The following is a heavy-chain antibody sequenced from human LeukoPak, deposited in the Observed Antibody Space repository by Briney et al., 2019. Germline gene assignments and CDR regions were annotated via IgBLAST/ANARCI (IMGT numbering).Heavy chain of an antibody. CDR1: GFTFSSYS. D-gene: IGHD2-15*01. CDR3: ARGYCSGGSCYPNWFDP. Sequence: GGSLRLSCAASGFTFSSYSMNWVRQAPGKGLEWVSSISSSSSYIYYADSVKGRFTISRDNAKNSPYLQMNSLRAEDTAVYYCARGYCSGGSCYPNWFDPWGQGTLVTVSS. V-gene: IGHV3-21*01. CDR2: ISSSSSYI. J-gene: IGHJ5*02.